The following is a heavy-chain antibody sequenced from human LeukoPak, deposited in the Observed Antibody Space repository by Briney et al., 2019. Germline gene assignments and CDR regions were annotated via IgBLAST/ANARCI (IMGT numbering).Heavy chain of an antibody. CDR3: ARDLGGIYYGMGV. V-gene: IGHV1-2*02. CDR1: GHTFTGYY. CDR2: INPNSGGT. J-gene: IGHJ6*01. Sequence: ASVKVSCKASGHTFTGYYMHWVRQAPGQGLEWMGWINPNSGGTNYAQKFQGRVTMTRDTSISTAYMELRRLRSDDTAVYYCARDLGGIYYGMGVWGQGTTVTVSS. D-gene: IGHD3-16*01.